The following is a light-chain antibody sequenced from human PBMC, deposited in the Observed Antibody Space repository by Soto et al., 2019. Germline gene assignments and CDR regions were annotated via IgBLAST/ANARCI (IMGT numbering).Light chain of an antibody. Sequence: QSVLAQPASVSGSPGQSITISCTGTFNDIGTFNYVSWFQQHPGKAPKLLIFGVTSRPSGVSHRFSGSKSGNTASLTISGLQTEDEADYYCLSYTITSILVFGGGTKVTVL. J-gene: IGLJ3*02. V-gene: IGLV2-14*01. CDR1: FNDIGTFNY. CDR3: LSYTITSILV. CDR2: GVT.